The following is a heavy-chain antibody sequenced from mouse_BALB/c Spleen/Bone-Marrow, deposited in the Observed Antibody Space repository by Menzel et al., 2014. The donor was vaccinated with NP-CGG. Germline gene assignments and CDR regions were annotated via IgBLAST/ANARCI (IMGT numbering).Heavy chain of an antibody. D-gene: IGHD2-4*01. CDR3: ARSAMITSLAY. V-gene: IGHV1-61*01. CDR2: IDPSDSET. Sequence: VQLQQSAAELVRPGASVKLSCKASGYTFTSYWMNWVKQMPGQGLEWSGMIDPSDSETHYNQMFKDKATLTVDNSSSTAYMQLSILTSEHSAVYCCARSAMITSLAYWGQGTLVTVPA. CDR1: GYTFTSYW. J-gene: IGHJ3*01.